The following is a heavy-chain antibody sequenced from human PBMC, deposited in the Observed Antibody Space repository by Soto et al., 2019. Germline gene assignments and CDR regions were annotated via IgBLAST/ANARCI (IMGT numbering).Heavy chain of an antibody. CDR3: ARDGRGMDL. CDR1: GRACSSGGCD. J-gene: IGHJ6*02. CDR2: IFFTVSA. Sequence: SASLCHSWTLSGRACSSGGCDSGWIRNPPGKGLEWIGKIFFTVSAHYNTSLSNIVTISVDKSRDQFSLTMTSVTAAETAVYYCARDGRGMDLCGQCTTVTDS. V-gene: IGHV4-61*08.